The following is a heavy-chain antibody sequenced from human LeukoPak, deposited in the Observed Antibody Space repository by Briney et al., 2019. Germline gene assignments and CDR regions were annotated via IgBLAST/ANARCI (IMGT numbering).Heavy chain of an antibody. CDR3: ARTTIHRSSNFDY. CDR2: INSDGSTT. V-gene: IGHV3-74*01. J-gene: IGHJ4*02. D-gene: IGHD1-1*01. Sequence: GGSLRLSCAASGFTFSNYWMHWVRQAPGKGLVWVARINSDGSTTNYADSVKGRFTISRDNAKNTLYLQMNSLRAEDTAVYYCARTTIHRSSNFDYWGQGTLVTVSS. CDR1: GFTFSNYW.